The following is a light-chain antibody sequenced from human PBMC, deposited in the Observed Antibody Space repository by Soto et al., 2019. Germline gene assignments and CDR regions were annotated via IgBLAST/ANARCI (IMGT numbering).Light chain of an antibody. J-gene: IGLJ1*01. CDR3: NSYTASGIV. CDR1: SSDVGGYNY. V-gene: IGLV2-14*01. Sequence: QSALTQPASVFGSHGQSITISCTGTSSDVGGYNYVSWYQHRPDKAPKLMIYEDSNRPSGVSYRFSGSKSGNTASLTISALQAEDEAEYYCNSYTASGIVFRTGTKVTVL. CDR2: EDS.